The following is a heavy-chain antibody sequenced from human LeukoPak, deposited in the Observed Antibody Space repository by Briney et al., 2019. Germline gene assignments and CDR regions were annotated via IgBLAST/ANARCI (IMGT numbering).Heavy chain of an antibody. D-gene: IGHD4-17*01. CDR1: GFTVSSNY. Sequence: GGFLRLSCAASGFTVSSNYMNWVRQAPGEGLEWVSVIYSGGSTYYADSVKGRFTISRNNSKNTLFLQMNSLRAEDTAVYYCAREAVTRNYFDYWGQGTLVTVSS. V-gene: IGHV3-53*01. CDR3: AREAVTRNYFDY. J-gene: IGHJ4*02. CDR2: IYSGGST.